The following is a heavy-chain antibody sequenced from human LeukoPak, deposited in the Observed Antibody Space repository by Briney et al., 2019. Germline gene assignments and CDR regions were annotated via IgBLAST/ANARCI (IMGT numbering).Heavy chain of an antibody. CDR2: ISSNGRST. V-gene: IGHV3-64*01. J-gene: IGHJ4*02. CDR3: ATTYYFDTNGYYPFDY. CDR1: GFRFSNNA. D-gene: IGHD3-22*01. Sequence: PGGSLRLSCAASGFRFSNNAMHWVRQAPGKGLEYVSGISSNGRSTSYAISVKGRFTISRDNSKNTLYFQMGSLRAEDTAMYYCATTYYFDTNGYYPFDYWGQGTLVTVSS.